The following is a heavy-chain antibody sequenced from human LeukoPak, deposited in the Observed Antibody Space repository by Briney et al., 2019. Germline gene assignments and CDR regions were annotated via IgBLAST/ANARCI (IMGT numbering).Heavy chain of an antibody. D-gene: IGHD6-19*01. CDR1: GGSLSSSNNY. J-gene: IGHJ3*02. Sequence: SETLSLTCTVSGGSLSSSNNYWGWTRQPPGKGLEWFGSISYSGGTSYNPSLRSRVTISVDTSKNQFSLKLNSVTAADTAVYYCARHVDSGWYRGLDIWGQGTMVTVSS. CDR2: ISYSGGT. CDR3: ARHVDSGWYRGLDI. V-gene: IGHV4-39*01.